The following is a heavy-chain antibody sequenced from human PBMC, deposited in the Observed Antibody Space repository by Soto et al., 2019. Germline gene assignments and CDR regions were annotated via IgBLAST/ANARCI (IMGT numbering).Heavy chain of an antibody. D-gene: IGHD3-22*01. Sequence: SVKVSCKASGGTFSSYAISWVRQAPGQGLEWMGGIIPIFGTANYAQKFQGRVTITADESTSTAYMELSSLRSEDTAVYYCGRETSYYYDSSGFLYYFDYWGQGTLVTVSS. CDR1: GGTFSSYA. V-gene: IGHV1-69*13. CDR2: IIPIFGTA. J-gene: IGHJ4*02. CDR3: GRETSYYYDSSGFLYYFDY.